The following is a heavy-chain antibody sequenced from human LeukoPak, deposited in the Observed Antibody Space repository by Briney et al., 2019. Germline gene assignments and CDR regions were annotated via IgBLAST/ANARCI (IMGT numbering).Heavy chain of an antibody. J-gene: IGHJ4*02. CDR3: ARNPYGDYSFDY. Sequence: GGSLRLSCAASGFTFSSYRMHWVRQAPGKGLVWVSRIKADGSTTLYADSVKGRFTISRDNSKNTLYLQMNSLRAEDTAVYYCARNPYGDYSFDYWGQGTLVTVSS. V-gene: IGHV3-74*01. D-gene: IGHD4-17*01. CDR1: GFTFSSYR. CDR2: IKADGSTT.